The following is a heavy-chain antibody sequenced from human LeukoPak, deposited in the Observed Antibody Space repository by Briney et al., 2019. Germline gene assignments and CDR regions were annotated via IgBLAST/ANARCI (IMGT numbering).Heavy chain of an antibody. J-gene: IGHJ4*02. CDR2: IYTSGST. D-gene: IGHD3-3*01. Sequence: SETLSLTCTVSGGSISSYYWSWIRQPAGKGLEWIGCIYTSGSTNYNPSLKSRVTMSVDTSKNQFSLKLSSVTAADTAVYYCAREAPYYDFWPTPFDYWGQGTLVTVSS. V-gene: IGHV4-4*07. CDR3: AREAPYYDFWPTPFDY. CDR1: GGSISSYY.